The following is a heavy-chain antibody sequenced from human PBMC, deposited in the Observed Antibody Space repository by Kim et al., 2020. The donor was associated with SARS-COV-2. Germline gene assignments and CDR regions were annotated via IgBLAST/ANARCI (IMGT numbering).Heavy chain of an antibody. CDR3: ARVSYSSSRYYYFDY. J-gene: IGHJ4*02. CDR1: GGSISSYY. Sequence: SETLSLTCTVSGGSISSYYWSWIRQPPGKGLEWIGYIYYSGSTNYNPSLKSRVTISVDTSKNQLSLKLSSVTAADMAVYYCARVSYSSSRYYYFDYWGQGTLVTVSS. CDR2: IYYSGST. D-gene: IGHD6-6*01. V-gene: IGHV4-59*01.